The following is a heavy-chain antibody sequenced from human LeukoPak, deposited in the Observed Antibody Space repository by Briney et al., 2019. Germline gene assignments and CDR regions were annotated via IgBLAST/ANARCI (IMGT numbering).Heavy chain of an antibody. CDR2: IYYSGST. V-gene: IGHV4-59*08. CDR3: ARWAWGDYGDLLDY. J-gene: IGHJ4*02. CDR1: GGSISSYY. Sequence: PSETLSLTCTVSGGSISSYYWSWIRQPPGKGLEWIGYIYYSGSTNYNPSLKSRVTISVDTSKNQFSLKLSSVTAADTAVYYCARWAWGDYGDLLDYWGQGTLVTVSS. D-gene: IGHD4-17*01.